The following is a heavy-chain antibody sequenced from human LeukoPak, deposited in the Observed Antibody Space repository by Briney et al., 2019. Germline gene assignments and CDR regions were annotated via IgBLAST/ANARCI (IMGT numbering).Heavy chain of an antibody. CDR3: ARLLAARPPPYYYYYMDV. J-gene: IGHJ6*03. Sequence: GESLKISCKGSGYSFTSYWIGWVRQMPGKGLEWMGIIYPGDSDTRYSPSFQGQVTISADKSISTAYLRWSSLKASDTAMYYCARLLAARPPPYYYYYMDVWGKGTTVTVSS. D-gene: IGHD6-6*01. V-gene: IGHV5-51*01. CDR2: IYPGDSDT. CDR1: GYSFTSYW.